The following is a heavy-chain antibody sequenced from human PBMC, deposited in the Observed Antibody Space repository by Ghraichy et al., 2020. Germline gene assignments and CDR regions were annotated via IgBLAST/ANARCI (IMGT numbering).Heavy chain of an antibody. CDR1: GDSVYNSAYY. CDR3: ARQVGRGATNDNWFAP. Sequence: SETLSLTCSVSGDSVYNSAYYWAWIRQPPGGGMEWIGSIYYTGETYYKPSLKSRLIISIDTSRNQFSLDLTPVTATDTALYFCARQVGRGATNDNWFAPWGQGTLVTVSS. CDR2: IYYTGET. V-gene: IGHV4-39*01. J-gene: IGHJ5*02. D-gene: IGHD3-10*01.